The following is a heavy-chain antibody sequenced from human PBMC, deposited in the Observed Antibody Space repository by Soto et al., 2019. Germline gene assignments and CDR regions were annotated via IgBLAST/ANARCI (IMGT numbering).Heavy chain of an antibody. Sequence: SETLSLTCTVPGGSVNIGTYYWSWIRKPPGKGLEWIGFIHYSGRTNYNPSLKSRVTMSVATSRNQFSLKLRPVTAADTAVYYCARFGGRYGQLVRLSGMDGWGQRTTGTVSS. CDR3: ARFGGRYGQLVRLSGMDG. J-gene: IGHJ6*02. D-gene: IGHD6-13*01. CDR2: IHYSGRT. CDR1: GGSVNIGTYY. V-gene: IGHV4-61*01.